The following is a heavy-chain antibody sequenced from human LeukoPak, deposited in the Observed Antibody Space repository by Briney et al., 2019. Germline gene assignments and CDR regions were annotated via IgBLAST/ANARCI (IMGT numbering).Heavy chain of an antibody. CDR3: ARHKIGYDHYYYMDV. D-gene: IGHD5-12*01. CDR1: GYTFTGYY. CDR2: INPNSGGT. J-gene: IGHJ6*03. V-gene: IGHV1-2*02. Sequence: ASVKVSCKASGYTFTGYYMHWVRQAPGQGLEWMGWINPNSGGTNYAQKFQGRVTMTRDTSISTAYMELSRLRSDDTAVYYCARHKIGYDHYYYMDVWGKGTTVTISS.